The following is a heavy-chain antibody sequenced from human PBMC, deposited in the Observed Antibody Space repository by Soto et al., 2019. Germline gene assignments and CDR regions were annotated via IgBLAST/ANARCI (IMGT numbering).Heavy chain of an antibody. CDR2: INHSGST. CDR3: ARGRVGKSAPRNYYYYMDV. D-gene: IGHD1-26*01. Sequence: QVQLQQWGAGLLKPSETLSLTCAVYGGSFSGYYWSWIRQPPGKGLEWIGEINHSGSTNYNPSLKSRVTISVDTSKNQFSLKLSSVTAADTAVYYCARGRVGKSAPRNYYYYMDVWGKGTTVTVSS. CDR1: GGSFSGYY. J-gene: IGHJ6*03. V-gene: IGHV4-34*01.